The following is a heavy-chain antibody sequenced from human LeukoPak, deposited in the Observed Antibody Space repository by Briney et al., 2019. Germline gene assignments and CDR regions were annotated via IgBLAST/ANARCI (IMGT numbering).Heavy chain of an antibody. CDR3: ARVVGVGSIYDAFDI. J-gene: IGHJ3*02. CDR2: IYYSGST. Sequence: SETLSLTCTVSGGSISSYYWSWIRQPPGKGLEWIGYIYYSGSTNHNPSLKSRVTISVDTSKNQFSLKLSSVTAADTAVYYCARVVGVGSIYDAFDIWGQGTMVTVSS. CDR1: GGSISSYY. D-gene: IGHD3-22*01. V-gene: IGHV4-59*01.